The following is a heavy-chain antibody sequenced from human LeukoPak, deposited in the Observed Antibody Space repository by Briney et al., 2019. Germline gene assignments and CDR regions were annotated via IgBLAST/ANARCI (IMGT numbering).Heavy chain of an antibody. Sequence: PGRSLRLSCEASGFTFSSYGMHWVRQAPGKGLERVAVISYDGSNKYYADSVKGRFTISRDNSKNTLYLQMNSLRAEDTAVYYCSKAIGSAGLDYWGQGTLVTVSS. D-gene: IGHD6-13*01. V-gene: IGHV3-30*18. CDR3: SKAIGSAGLDY. CDR1: GFTFSSYG. CDR2: ISYDGSNK. J-gene: IGHJ4*02.